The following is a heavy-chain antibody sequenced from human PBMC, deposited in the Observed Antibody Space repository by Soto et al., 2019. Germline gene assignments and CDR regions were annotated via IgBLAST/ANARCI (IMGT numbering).Heavy chain of an antibody. V-gene: IGHV1-3*01. CDR3: ARGLSRLVPAAPRVYYYYGMDV. J-gene: IGHJ6*02. Sequence: ASVKVSCKASGYTFASYDIHWVLQAPGQRLEWMGWINAGNGNTKYSQKFQRRVNITRDTSASPAYMELSSLRSEDTAVYYCARGLSRLVPAAPRVYYYYGMDVWGQGTTVTVSS. CDR1: GYTFASYD. CDR2: INAGNGNT. D-gene: IGHD2-2*01.